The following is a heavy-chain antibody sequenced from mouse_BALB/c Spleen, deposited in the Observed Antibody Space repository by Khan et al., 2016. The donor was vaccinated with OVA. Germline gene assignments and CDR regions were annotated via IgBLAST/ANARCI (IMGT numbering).Heavy chain of an antibody. D-gene: IGHD1-1*01. CDR3: ARSINTTKGDYYAMDY. Sequence: DVKLVESGGDLVKPGGSLKLSCAASGFTFSSYGMSWVRQTPDKRLEWVATISSGGHYTYFPDSVRGRFTISSDNAKNTLSLKMRSLKSEDTAMYYCARSINTTKGDYYAMDYWGQGTSVTVSS. CDR1: GFTFSSYG. CDR2: ISSGGHYT. V-gene: IGHV5-6*02. J-gene: IGHJ4*01.